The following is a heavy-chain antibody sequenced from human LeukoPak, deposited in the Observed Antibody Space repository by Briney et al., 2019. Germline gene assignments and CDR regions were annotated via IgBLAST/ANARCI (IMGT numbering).Heavy chain of an antibody. D-gene: IGHD3-10*01. CDR1: GFTFSSYA. V-gene: IGHV3-30*04. J-gene: IGHJ3*02. CDR3: ARDQGMVNDAFDI. Sequence: GGSLRLSCAASGFTFSSYAMHWVRQAPGKGLEWVAVISYDGSNKYYADSVQGRFTISRDNAKNSLYLQMNSLRDEDTAVYYCARDQGMVNDAFDIWGQGTLVTVSS. CDR2: ISYDGSNK.